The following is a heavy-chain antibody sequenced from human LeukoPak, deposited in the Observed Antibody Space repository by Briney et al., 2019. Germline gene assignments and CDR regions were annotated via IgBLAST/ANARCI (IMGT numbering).Heavy chain of an antibody. CDR1: GFTFSSYA. CDR2: ISGSGGST. D-gene: IGHD6-19*01. CDR3: ARDPSTILSVAGTRWFDP. J-gene: IGHJ5*02. Sequence: PGGSLRLSCAASGFTFSSYAMSWVRQAPGKGLEWVSAISGSGGSTYYADSVKGRFTISRDNSKNTLYLQMNSLRAEDTAVYYCARDPSTILSVAGTRWFDPWGQGTLVTVS. V-gene: IGHV3-23*01.